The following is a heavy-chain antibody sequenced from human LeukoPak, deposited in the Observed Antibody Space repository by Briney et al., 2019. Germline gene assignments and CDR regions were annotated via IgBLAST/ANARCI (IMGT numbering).Heavy chain of an antibody. V-gene: IGHV1-69*04. Sequence: ASVKVSCKASGGTFSSYAISWVRQAPGQGLEWMGRIIPILGIANYAQKFQGGVTITADKSTSTAYMELSSLRSEDTAVYYCARPDSGDNWFDPRGQGTLVTVSS. CDR3: ARPDSGDNWFDP. J-gene: IGHJ5*02. D-gene: IGHD1-14*01. CDR2: IIPILGIA. CDR1: GGTFSSYA.